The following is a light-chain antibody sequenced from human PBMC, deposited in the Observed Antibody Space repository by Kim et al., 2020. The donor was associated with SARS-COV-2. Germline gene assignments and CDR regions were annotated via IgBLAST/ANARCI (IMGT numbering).Light chain of an antibody. CDR1: SSDVGGYDY. CDR3: SSYTSSSDSDL. Sequence: QSALTQPASVSGSPGQSITISCTGTSSDVGGYDYVSWYQQHPGKAPKLMIFDVSKRASGVSNRFSGSRSGNTASLTISGLQAEDESDYYCSSYTSSSDSDLFGTGTKVTVL. J-gene: IGLJ1*01. CDR2: DVS. V-gene: IGLV2-14*03.